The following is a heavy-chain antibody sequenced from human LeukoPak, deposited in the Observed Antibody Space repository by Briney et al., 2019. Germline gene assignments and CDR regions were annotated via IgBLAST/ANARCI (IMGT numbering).Heavy chain of an antibody. CDR2: IWYDGSNK. D-gene: IGHD5-12*01. Sequence: PGGSLRLSCAASGYRFSPYWMSWVRQAPGKGLEWVAVIWYDGSNKYYADFVKGRFTISRDNSKNTVYLQMNSLRAEDTAVYYCARDDGGYSGSHDSWGQGTLVTVSS. CDR1: GYRFSPYW. V-gene: IGHV3-33*08. CDR3: ARDDGGYSGSHDS. J-gene: IGHJ4*02.